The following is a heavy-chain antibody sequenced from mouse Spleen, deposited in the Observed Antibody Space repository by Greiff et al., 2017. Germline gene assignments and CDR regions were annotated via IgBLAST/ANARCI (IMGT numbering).Heavy chain of an antibody. CDR3: TRSNYYGSIDY. CDR2: IDPETGGT. V-gene: IGHV1-15*01. D-gene: IGHD1-1*01. Sequence: VKLMESGAELVRPGASVTLSCKASGYTFTDYEMHWVKQTPVHGLEWIGAIDPETGGTAYNQKFKGKAILTADKSSSTAYMELRSLTSEDSAVYYCTRSNYYGSIDYWGQGTTLTVSS. CDR1: GYTFTDYE. J-gene: IGHJ2*01.